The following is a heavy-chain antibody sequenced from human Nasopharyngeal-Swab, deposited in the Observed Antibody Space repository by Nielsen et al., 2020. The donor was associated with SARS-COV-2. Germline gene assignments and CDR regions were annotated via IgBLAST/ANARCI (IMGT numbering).Heavy chain of an antibody. Sequence: GESLKISCAASGFTFSSYRMSWVRQAPGKGLEWVANIKQDGSEKYYVDSVKGRFTISRDNAKNSLYLQMNSLRAEDTAVYYCARDFLLDRVPNWFDPWGQGTLVTVSS. D-gene: IGHD2-2*03. J-gene: IGHJ5*02. CDR1: GFTFSSYR. V-gene: IGHV3-7*01. CDR2: IKQDGSEK. CDR3: ARDFLLDRVPNWFDP.